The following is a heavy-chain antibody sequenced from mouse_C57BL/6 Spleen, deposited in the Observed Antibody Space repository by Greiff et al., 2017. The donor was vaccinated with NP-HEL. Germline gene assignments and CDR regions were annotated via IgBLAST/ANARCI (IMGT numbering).Heavy chain of an antibody. V-gene: IGHV5-4*03. CDR2: ISDGGSYT. CDR1: GFTFSSYA. CDR3: ARGGRYFDV. J-gene: IGHJ1*03. Sequence: EVTLVESGGGLVKPGGSLKLSCAASGFTFSSYAMSWVRQTPEKRLEWVATISDGGSYTYYPDNVQGRFTISRDNAKNNLYLQMSHLKSEDTAMYYCARGGRYFDVWGTGTTVTVSS.